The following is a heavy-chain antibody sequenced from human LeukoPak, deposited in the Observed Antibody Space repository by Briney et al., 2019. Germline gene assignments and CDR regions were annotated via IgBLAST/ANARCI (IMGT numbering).Heavy chain of an antibody. D-gene: IGHD3-3*01. CDR3: ARDMYDFWSGYQLDRDY. J-gene: IGHJ4*02. Sequence: GASVKVSCKASGYTFTGYYMHWVRQAPGQGLEWMGWINPNSGGTNYAQKFQGRVTMTRDTSISTAYMELSRLRSDDTAVYYCARDMYDFWSGYQLDRDYWGQGTLVTVSS. CDR2: INPNSGGT. V-gene: IGHV1-2*02. CDR1: GYTFTGYY.